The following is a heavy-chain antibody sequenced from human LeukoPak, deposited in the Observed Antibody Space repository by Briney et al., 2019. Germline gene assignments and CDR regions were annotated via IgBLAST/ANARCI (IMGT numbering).Heavy chain of an antibody. Sequence: PGGSLRLSCAASGFTVSTNYMSWVRQAPGKGLEWVSVIYSDGRTYYADSVKGRFTTSRDNAKNSLYLQMNSLRVEDTAVYYCARVATMVRVPLDALDIWGQGTMVSVSS. CDR3: ARVATMVRVPLDALDI. D-gene: IGHD3-10*01. CDR1: GFTVSTNY. V-gene: IGHV3-53*01. CDR2: IYSDGRT. J-gene: IGHJ3*02.